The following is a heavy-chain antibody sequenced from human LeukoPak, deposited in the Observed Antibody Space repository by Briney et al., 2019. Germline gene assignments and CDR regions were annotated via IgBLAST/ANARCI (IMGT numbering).Heavy chain of an antibody. CDR2: IYYSGST. V-gene: IGHV4-39*01. CDR1: GGSISSTSYY. CDR3: ARLNCGGDCYSYYYYYGMDV. J-gene: IGHJ6*02. Sequence: PSETLSLTCTVSGGSISSTSYYWAWIRQPPGKGLEWIGTIYYSGSTYYSPSLKSRVSISVDTSKNQFSLKLSSVTAADTAVYYYARLNCGGDCYSYYYYYGMDVWGQGTTVTVSS. D-gene: IGHD2-21*02.